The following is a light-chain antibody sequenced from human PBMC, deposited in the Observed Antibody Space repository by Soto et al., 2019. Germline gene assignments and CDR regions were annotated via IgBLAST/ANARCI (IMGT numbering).Light chain of an antibody. J-gene: IGKJ1*01. Sequence: DIQMTQSPSTLSASVGDRVTITCRASQSISYWLAWYQQKPGQAPKLLIYKASNLDSGVPSRFSGSGSGTEFTLTISSLQPDDFATYYCQQYNSYSWTFGQGTTLEIK. CDR2: KAS. CDR3: QQYNSYSWT. CDR1: QSISYW. V-gene: IGKV1-5*03.